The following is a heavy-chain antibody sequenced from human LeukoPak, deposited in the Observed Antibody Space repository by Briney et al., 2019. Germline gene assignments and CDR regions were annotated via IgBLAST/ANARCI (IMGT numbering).Heavy chain of an antibody. Sequence: PSETLPLTCTVSGGSISSYYWSWIRQPAGKGLEWIGRIYTSGSTNYNPSLKSRVTMSVDTSKNQFSLKLSSVTAADTAVYYCARCLSYYDFWSGSFDIWGQGTMVTVSS. CDR3: ARCLSYYDFWSGSFDI. J-gene: IGHJ3*02. D-gene: IGHD3-3*01. CDR1: GGSISSYY. CDR2: IYTSGST. V-gene: IGHV4-4*07.